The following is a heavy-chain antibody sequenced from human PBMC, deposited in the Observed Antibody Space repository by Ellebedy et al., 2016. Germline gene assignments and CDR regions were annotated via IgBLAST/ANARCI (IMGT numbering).Heavy chain of an antibody. CDR3: ASIPLLVGAWFDY. Sequence: GGSLRLXXAASGFTFSSYAMHWVRQAPGKGLEWVAVISYDGSNKYYADSVKGRFTISRDNSKNTLYLQMNSLRAEDTAVYYCASIPLLVGAWFDYWGQGTLVTVSS. J-gene: IGHJ4*02. CDR1: GFTFSSYA. V-gene: IGHV3-30-3*01. D-gene: IGHD1-26*01. CDR2: ISYDGSNK.